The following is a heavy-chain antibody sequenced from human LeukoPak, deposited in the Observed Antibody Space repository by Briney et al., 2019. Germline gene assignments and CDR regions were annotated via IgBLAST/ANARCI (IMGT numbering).Heavy chain of an antibody. D-gene: IGHD3-22*01. CDR1: GFTFSSYA. CDR3: AKDPPRRYYDSSGYYYVDDY. J-gene: IGHJ4*02. Sequence: GGSLRLSCAASGFTFSSYAMSWVRQAPGKGLEWVSAISGSGGSTYYADSVKGRFTISRDNSKNTLYLQMNSLRAEDTAVYYCAKDPPRRYYDSSGYYYVDDYWGQGTLVTVSS. V-gene: IGHV3-23*01. CDR2: ISGSGGST.